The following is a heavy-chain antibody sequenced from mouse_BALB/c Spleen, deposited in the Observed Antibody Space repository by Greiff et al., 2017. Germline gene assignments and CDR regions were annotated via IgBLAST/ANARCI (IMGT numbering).Heavy chain of an antibody. Sequence: EVMLVESGGGLVQPGGSLKLSCAASGFTFSSYTMSWVRQTPEKRLEWVAYISNGGGSTYYPDTVKGRFTISRDNAKNTLYLQMSSLKSEDTAMYYCASSNWDVGWYFDVWGAGTTVTVSS. CDR2: ISNGGGST. J-gene: IGHJ1*01. CDR1: GFTFSSYT. V-gene: IGHV5-12-2*01. CDR3: ASSNWDVGWYFDV. D-gene: IGHD4-1*01.